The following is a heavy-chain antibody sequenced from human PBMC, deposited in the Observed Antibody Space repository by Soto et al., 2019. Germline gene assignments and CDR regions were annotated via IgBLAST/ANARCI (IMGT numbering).Heavy chain of an antibody. D-gene: IGHD6-13*01. Sequence: SGPTLVNPTQTLTLTCSVSGFSLTTTGVGVGWIRQPPGKALEWLGIIYWDDDKRYSPSLKNRLTITKDTSENQVVLTLTNMDPVDTATYYCAHESAVGNYFDYWGQGTLVTVSS. CDR3: AHESAVGNYFDY. CDR1: GFSLTTTGVG. J-gene: IGHJ4*02. V-gene: IGHV2-5*02. CDR2: IYWDDDK.